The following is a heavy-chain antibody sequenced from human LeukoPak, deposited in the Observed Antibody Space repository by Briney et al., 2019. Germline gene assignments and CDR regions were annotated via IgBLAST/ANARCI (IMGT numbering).Heavy chain of an antibody. V-gene: IGHV4-59*01. CDR3: ASSSSWYEVDY. Sequence: SETLSLTCTVSGGSISSYYWSWIRQPPGKGLEWIGYIYYSGSTNYNPSLKSRVTISVDTSKNQFSLKLSSVTAADTAVYCCASSSSWYEVDYWGQGTLVTVSS. D-gene: IGHD6-13*01. J-gene: IGHJ4*02. CDR2: IYYSGST. CDR1: GGSISSYY.